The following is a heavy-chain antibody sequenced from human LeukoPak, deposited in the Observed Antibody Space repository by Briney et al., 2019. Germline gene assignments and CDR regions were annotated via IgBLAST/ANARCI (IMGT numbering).Heavy chain of an antibody. CDR3: AKESTYI. CDR1: GFTFSSYG. CDR2: IWYDGSNK. V-gene: IGHV3-33*06. J-gene: IGHJ3*02. Sequence: PGGSLRLSCAASGFTFSSYGMHWVRQAPGKGLEWVAVIWYDGSNKYYADSVEGRFTISRDNSKNTLYLQMISLRVEDTAVYYCAKESTYIWGQGTMVTVSS.